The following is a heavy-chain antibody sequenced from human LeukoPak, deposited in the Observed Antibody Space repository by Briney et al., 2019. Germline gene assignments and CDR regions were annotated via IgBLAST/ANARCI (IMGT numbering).Heavy chain of an antibody. CDR3: TTGGHWFDY. CDR2: IKSKTDGGTT. CDR1: GFTFSNTW. J-gene: IGHJ4*02. Sequence: GGSLRLSCAASGFTFSNTWMSWVRQALGKGLEWVGRIKSKTDGGTTDYAAPVSGRFTISRDDSKNTLYMQMNSLKSEDAAVYYCTTGGHWFDYWGQGTLVTVSS. V-gene: IGHV3-15*01.